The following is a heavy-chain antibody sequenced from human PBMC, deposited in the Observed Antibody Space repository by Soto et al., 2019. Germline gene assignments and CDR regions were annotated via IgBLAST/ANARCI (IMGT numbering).Heavy chain of an antibody. CDR3: ARVDSSSWEYYFDY. V-gene: IGHV1-8*01. Sequence: ASVKVSCKASGYTFTSYDINWVRQATGQGLEWMGWMNPNSGNTGDAQKFQGRVTMTRNTSLSTAYMELSSLRSEDTAVYYCARVDSSSWEYYFDYWGQGTLVTVSS. J-gene: IGHJ4*02. CDR1: GYTFTSYD. D-gene: IGHD6-13*01. CDR2: MNPNSGNT.